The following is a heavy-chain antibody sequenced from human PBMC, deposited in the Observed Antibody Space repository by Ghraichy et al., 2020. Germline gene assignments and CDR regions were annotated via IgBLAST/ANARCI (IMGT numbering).Heavy chain of an antibody. CDR3: ARGGTYQLLYKRSVWFDP. CDR2: IYHSGST. V-gene: IGHV4-30-2*01. J-gene: IGHJ5*02. CDR1: GGSISSGGYS. Sequence: SETLSLTCAVSGGSISSGGYSWSWIRQPPGKGLEWIGYIYHSGSTYYNPSLKSRVTISVDRSKNQFSLKLSSVTAADTAVYYCARGGTYQLLYKRSVWFDPWGQGTLVTVSS. D-gene: IGHD2-2*02.